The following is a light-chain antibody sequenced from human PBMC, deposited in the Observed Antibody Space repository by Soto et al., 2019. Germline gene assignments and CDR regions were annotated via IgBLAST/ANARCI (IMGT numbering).Light chain of an antibody. Sequence: DIQMTQSPSSLSASVGDRVTIACRASQSIMTHLNWYQQRPGKAPKLLIYAASTLQGGVPLRFSGSGSGTDFTLTITSLQPEDFATYYCQQYYTTPTWTFGPGTAVEI. CDR2: AAS. CDR1: QSIMTH. CDR3: QQYYTTPTWT. V-gene: IGKV1-39*01. J-gene: IGKJ1*01.